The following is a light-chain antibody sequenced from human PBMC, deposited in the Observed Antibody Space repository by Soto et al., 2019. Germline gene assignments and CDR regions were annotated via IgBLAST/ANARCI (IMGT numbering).Light chain of an antibody. CDR1: QNIRNL. CDR3: QQYKSYPLT. J-gene: IGKJ4*01. V-gene: IGKV1-5*01. Sequence: DIQLTQSPSTLSAAVGDSVTITCRASQNIRNLLAWYQQKPGKAPKPLIYDASTLKTGVPSRFSGSGSGSEFNFTITGLQPDDFATYYCQQYKSYPLTFGGGTKVDIK. CDR2: DAS.